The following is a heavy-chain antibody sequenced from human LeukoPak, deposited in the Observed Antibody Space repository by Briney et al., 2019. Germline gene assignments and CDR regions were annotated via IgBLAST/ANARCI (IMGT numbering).Heavy chain of an antibody. CDR2: IDPIFGTA. J-gene: IGHJ6*03. CDR1: GGTFSSYA. D-gene: IGHD2-21*02. Sequence: ASVKVSCKASGGTFSSYAISWVRQDPGQGLEWMGGIDPIFGTANYAQKFQGRVTITTDESTSTAYMELSSLRSEDTAVYYCARSTDYYYYMDVWGKGTTVTVSS. V-gene: IGHV1-69*05. CDR3: ARSTDYYYYMDV.